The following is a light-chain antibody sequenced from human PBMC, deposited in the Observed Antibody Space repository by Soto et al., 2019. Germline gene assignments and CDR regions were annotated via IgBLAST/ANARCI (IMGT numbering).Light chain of an antibody. CDR2: VEGSGNY. V-gene: IGLV4-60*03. Sequence: QPVLTQPSYASASLGSSVSLTCTLSSRHSFYDIAWHQQRPGTAPRYLMKVEGSGNYDKGSGIPERFSGSSSGADRYLTVSNLRSEDEGDYYFESWDSDTRVFGGGTKLTVL. CDR1: SRHSFYD. J-gene: IGLJ3*02. CDR3: ESWDSDTRV.